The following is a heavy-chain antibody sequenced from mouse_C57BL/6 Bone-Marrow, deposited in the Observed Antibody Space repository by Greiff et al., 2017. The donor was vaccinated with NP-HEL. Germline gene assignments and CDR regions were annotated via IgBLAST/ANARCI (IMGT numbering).Heavy chain of an antibody. V-gene: IGHV1-52*01. Sequence: QVQLKQPGAELVRPGSSVKLSCKASGYTFTSYWMHWVKQRPIQGLEWIGNIDPSDSETHYKQKFKDKATLTVDKSSSTAFMQLSSLTSEDSAVYYGARSPPFYGRSYGWYFDVWGTGTTVTVSS. CDR2: IDPSDSET. D-gene: IGHD1-1*01. J-gene: IGHJ1*03. CDR1: GYTFTSYW. CDR3: ARSPPFYGRSYGWYFDV.